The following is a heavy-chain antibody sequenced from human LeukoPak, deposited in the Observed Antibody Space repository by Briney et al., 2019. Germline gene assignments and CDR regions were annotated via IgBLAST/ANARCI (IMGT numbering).Heavy chain of an antibody. CDR2: IYSGGST. V-gene: IGHV3-23*03. D-gene: IGHD1-26*01. Sequence: GGSLRLSCAASGFTFSSYAMSWVRQAPGQGLEWVSVIYSGGSTYYPDSVKGRFTISRDNAKNSLYLQMNNLRDEDTAVYYCARGGELLRPADYWGQGTLVTVSS. J-gene: IGHJ4*02. CDR3: ARGGELLRPADY. CDR1: GFTFSSYA.